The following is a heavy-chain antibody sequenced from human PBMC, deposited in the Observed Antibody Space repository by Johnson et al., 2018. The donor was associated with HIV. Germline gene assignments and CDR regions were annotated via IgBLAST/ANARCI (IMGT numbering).Heavy chain of an antibody. Sequence: QMQLVESGGGVVQPGRSLRLSCAASGFTFSSYGMHWVRQAPGKGLEWVAVIWYDGSNKYSADSVKGRFTISRDNSKNTLYLQMNSLRAEDTAVYYCASKAAGTMHAFDIWGQGTMVTVSS. J-gene: IGHJ3*02. CDR3: ASKAAGTMHAFDI. CDR1: GFTFSSYG. CDR2: IWYDGSNK. D-gene: IGHD6-13*01. V-gene: IGHV3-30*19.